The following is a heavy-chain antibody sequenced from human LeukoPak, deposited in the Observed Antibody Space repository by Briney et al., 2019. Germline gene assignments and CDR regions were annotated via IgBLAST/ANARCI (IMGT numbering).Heavy chain of an antibody. J-gene: IGHJ4*02. D-gene: IGHD4-23*01. Sequence: GRSPRLSCAASGFTPSSYAMSSVRQAPGEGLEWVSAISGSGGSTYYADAVKGRFTISRDNSKNTLYLQMNSLGAEDTAVYYWAKKEGTVAWGVDYWGQGTLVTVSS. CDR3: AKKEGTVAWGVDY. CDR2: ISGSGGST. V-gene: IGHV3-23*01. CDR1: GFTPSSYA.